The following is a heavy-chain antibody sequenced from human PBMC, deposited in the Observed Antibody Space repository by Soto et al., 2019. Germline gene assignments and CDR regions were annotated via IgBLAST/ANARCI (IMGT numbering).Heavy chain of an antibody. V-gene: IGHV3-30*18. CDR1: GFTFSSYG. D-gene: IGHD6-19*01. CDR2: ISYDGSNK. Sequence: GGSLRLSWAASGFTFSSYGMHWVRQDPGKGLEWGGVISYDGSNKYYADSVKGRFTISRDNSKNTLYLQMNSLRAEDTAVYYCAKGQDAHSSRLVDYWGQGTLVTVSS. CDR3: AKGQDAHSSRLVDY. J-gene: IGHJ4*02.